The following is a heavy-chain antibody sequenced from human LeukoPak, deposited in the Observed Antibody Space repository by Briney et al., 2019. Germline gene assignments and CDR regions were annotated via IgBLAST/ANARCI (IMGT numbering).Heavy chain of an antibody. V-gene: IGHV4-30-4*01. Sequence: SQTLSLTCTVSGGSISSGDYYWSWIRQPPGKGLEWIGYIYYSGSTNYNPSLKSRVTISVDTSKNQFSLKLSSVTAADTAVYYCARGSSGYLQREPFDYWGQGTLVTVSS. CDR2: IYYSGST. J-gene: IGHJ4*02. CDR3: ARGSSGYLQREPFDY. CDR1: GGSISSGDYY. D-gene: IGHD3-22*01.